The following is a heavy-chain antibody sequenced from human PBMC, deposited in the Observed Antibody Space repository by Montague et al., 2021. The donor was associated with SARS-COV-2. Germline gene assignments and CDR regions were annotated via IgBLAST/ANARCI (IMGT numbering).Heavy chain of an antibody. CDR2: INWSADKT. CDR1: GLKFDDSG. J-gene: IGHJ6*02. V-gene: IGHV3-20*04. Sequence: SRRFSCAASGLKFDDSGMTWVRQAPGKGLEWVCDINWSADKTTYADSVKGRFTISRDNAKNSLFLQMNSLRAEDTALYYCARYYGGSFYGLDMWGQGTTVIVSS. CDR3: ARYYGGSFYGLDM. D-gene: IGHD3-3*01.